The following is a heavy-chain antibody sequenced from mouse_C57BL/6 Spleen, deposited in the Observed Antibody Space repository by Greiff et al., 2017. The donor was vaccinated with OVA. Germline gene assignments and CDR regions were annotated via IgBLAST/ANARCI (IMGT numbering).Heavy chain of an antibody. Sequence: QVQLQQPGAELVMPGASVKLSCKASGYTFTSYWMHWVKQRPGQGLEWIGEIDPSDSYTNYHQKFKGKSTLTVDKSSSTAYMQLSSLTSEDSAVYYCARYGSSHYYAMDYWGQGTSVTVSS. CDR3: ARYGSSHYYAMDY. CDR2: IDPSDSYT. D-gene: IGHD1-1*01. CDR1: GYTFTSYW. V-gene: IGHV1-69*01. J-gene: IGHJ4*01.